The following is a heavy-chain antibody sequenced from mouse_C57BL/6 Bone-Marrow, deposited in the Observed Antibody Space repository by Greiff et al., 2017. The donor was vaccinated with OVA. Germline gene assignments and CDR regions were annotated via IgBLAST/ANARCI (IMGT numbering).Heavy chain of an antibody. CDR3: AIYLYGSSFAY. V-gene: IGHV1-74*01. CDR1: GYTFTSYW. J-gene: IGHJ3*01. Sequence: QVQLQQPGAELVKPGASVKVSCKASGYTFTSYWMHWVKQRPGQGLEWIGRIHPSDSDTNYNQKFKGKATLTVDKSSSTAYMQLRSLTSEDSAVYYCAIYLYGSSFAYWGQGTLVTVSA. CDR2: IHPSDSDT. D-gene: IGHD1-1*01.